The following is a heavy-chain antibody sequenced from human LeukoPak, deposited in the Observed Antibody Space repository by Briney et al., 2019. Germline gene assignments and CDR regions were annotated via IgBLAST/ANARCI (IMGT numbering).Heavy chain of an antibody. V-gene: IGHV3-33*01. Sequence: GRSLRLSCAASGFTFSGYGMHWVRQAPGKGLEWVAVIYYDGNNKYYADSVKGRFTISRDNPKNTLYLQMNSLRAEDTAVYYCARWGSGTYNAYDHYGMDVWGQGTTVTVSS. CDR3: ARWGSGTYNAYDHYGMDV. CDR1: GFTFSGYG. CDR2: IYYDGNNK. D-gene: IGHD3-10*01. J-gene: IGHJ6*02.